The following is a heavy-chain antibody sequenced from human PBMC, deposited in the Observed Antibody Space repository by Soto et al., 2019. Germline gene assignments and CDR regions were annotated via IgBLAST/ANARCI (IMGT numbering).Heavy chain of an antibody. CDR2: INSDGSST. CDR3: ARWPTGGYAFFLDDL. V-gene: IGHV3-74*01. CDR1: GFTFSSYW. J-gene: IGHJ5*02. Sequence: EVQLVESGGGLVQPGGSLRLSCAATGFTFSSYWMHWVRQVPGKGLVWVSRINSDGSSTTYADSVPGRFAISRDNTKNPLYRERNSVRAEYTAVYYCARWPTGGYAFFLDDLWGQGTLATVSS. D-gene: IGHD5-12*01.